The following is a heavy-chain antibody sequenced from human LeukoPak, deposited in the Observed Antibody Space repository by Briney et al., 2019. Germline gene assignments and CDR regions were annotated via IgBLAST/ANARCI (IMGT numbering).Heavy chain of an antibody. CDR1: GGSISGYY. V-gene: IGHV4-59*01. CDR2: IYYSGST. CDR3: ARGENYYDSSGYSPDGAFDI. Sequence: SETLSLTCSVSGGSISGYYWSWIRQPPGKGLEWIGYIYYSGSTNYNPSLKSRVSISVDTSKNQFSLKLSSVTAADTAVYYCARGENYYDSSGYSPDGAFDIWGQGTMVTVSS. D-gene: IGHD3-22*01. J-gene: IGHJ3*02.